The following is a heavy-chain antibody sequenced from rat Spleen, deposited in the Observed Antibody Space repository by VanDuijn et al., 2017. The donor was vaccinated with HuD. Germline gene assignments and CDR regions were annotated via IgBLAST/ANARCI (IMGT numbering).Heavy chain of an antibody. Sequence: QVQLKESGPGLVQPSETLSLTCTVSGFSLTSYSVSWVRQPSGKGPEWMGRLWYDGDTAYNSPIKSRLSINRDTSKSQVFLKMNSLQTEDTAMYFCARRFGDGYSYYFDYWGQGVMVTVSS. D-gene: IGHD1-12*03. CDR3: ARRFGDGYSYYFDY. V-gene: IGHV2S18*01. J-gene: IGHJ2*01. CDR1: GFSLTSYS. CDR2: LWYDGDT.